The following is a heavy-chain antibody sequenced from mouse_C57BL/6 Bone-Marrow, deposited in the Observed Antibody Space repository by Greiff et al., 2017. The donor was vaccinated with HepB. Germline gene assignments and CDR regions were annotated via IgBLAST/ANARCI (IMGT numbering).Heavy chain of an antibody. CDR1: GFTFSSYA. D-gene: IGHD1-1*01. Sequence: EVQGVESGGGLVKPGGSLKLSCAASGFTFSSYAMSWVRQTPEKRLEWVATISDGGSYTYYPDNVKGRFTISRDNAKNNLYLQMSHLKSEDTAMYYCAREGTVVEGDYWGQGTTLTVSS. CDR2: ISDGGSYT. J-gene: IGHJ2*01. CDR3: AREGTVVEGDY. V-gene: IGHV5-4*01.